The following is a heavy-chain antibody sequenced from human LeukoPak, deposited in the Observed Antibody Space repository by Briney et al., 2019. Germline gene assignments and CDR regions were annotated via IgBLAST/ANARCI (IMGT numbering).Heavy chain of an antibody. Sequence: GESLKISCKASGYKFTNYWIGWVRQMPGKGLEWMGIIYPGDSDTRYSPSFQGQVTISADKSISTAYLQWSSLKASDTAMYYCARHGPYPIVGANYWGQGTLVTVSS. CDR2: IYPGDSDT. D-gene: IGHD1-26*01. CDR1: GYKFTNYW. CDR3: ARHGPYPIVGANY. V-gene: IGHV5-51*01. J-gene: IGHJ4*02.